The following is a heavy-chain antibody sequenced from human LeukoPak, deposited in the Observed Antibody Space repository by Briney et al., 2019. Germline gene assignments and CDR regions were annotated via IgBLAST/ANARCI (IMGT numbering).Heavy chain of an antibody. CDR2: ISGSGGST. V-gene: IGHV3-23*01. D-gene: IGHD4-17*01. CDR1: GFTLSSDA. J-gene: IGHJ4*02. Sequence: GRSLRLSSAPSGFTLSSDATGWVRPAPEEGREWASAISGSGGSTYYTDSVKGRFTIHRDNSKNTLYRQRNSLLTQHPAVTYRASFSGRALPTTVTTYWGQGTLVTVSS. CDR3: ASFSGRALPTTVTTY.